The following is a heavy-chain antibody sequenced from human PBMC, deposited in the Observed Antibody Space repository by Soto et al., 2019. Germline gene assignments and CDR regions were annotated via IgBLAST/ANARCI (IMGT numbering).Heavy chain of an antibody. V-gene: IGHV3-21*01. CDR3: ARVRLEYSNKPYFFDN. CDR1: GFSFASYS. Sequence: TGGSLRLSCAASGFSFASYSMNWLRQAPGKGLEWVSSISSKPNPTSFYIHYAESVKGRFTISRDNAKDSLYLQMKTLRAEDTGVYYCARVRLEYSNKPYFFDNWGRGTQVTVSS. CDR2: ISSKPNPTSFYI. J-gene: IGHJ4*02. D-gene: IGHD4-4*01.